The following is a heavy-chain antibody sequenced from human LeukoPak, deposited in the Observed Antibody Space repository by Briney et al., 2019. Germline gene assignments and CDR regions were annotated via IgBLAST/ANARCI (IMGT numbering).Heavy chain of an antibody. V-gene: IGHV4-34*01. CDR3: AAFGQSLFPWFDP. J-gene: IGHJ5*02. D-gene: IGHD3-10*01. Sequence: SETLSLTCAVYGGSFSGYYWSWIRQPPGKGLEWIGEINHSGSTNYNPSLKRRVTISVDTSKNQSSLKLTSLTAADTAVYYCAAFGQSLFPWFDPWGQATLVTVSS. CDR2: INHSGST. CDR1: GGSFSGYY.